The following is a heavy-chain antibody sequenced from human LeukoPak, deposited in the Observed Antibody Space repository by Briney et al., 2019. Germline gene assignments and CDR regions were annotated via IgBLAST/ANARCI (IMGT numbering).Heavy chain of an antibody. D-gene: IGHD6-6*01. Sequence: SETLSLTCTVSGGSIGSYYWNWIRQAPGKGLEWIGYIHYSGSTNHNSSLKSRVTLSVDTSRNQYSLKLSSVTAADTAVYYCARDTGPMWGNQYSSSSDYYFDYWGQGTLVTVSS. CDR1: GGSIGSYY. CDR2: IHYSGST. J-gene: IGHJ4*02. V-gene: IGHV4-59*01. CDR3: ARDTGPMWGNQYSSSSDYYFDY.